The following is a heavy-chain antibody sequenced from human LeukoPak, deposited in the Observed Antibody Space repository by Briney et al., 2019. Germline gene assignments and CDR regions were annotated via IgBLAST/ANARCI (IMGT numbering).Heavy chain of an antibody. CDR2: ISYDGSNK. V-gene: IGHV3-30*04. Sequence: GGSLRLSCAASGFTFSSYAMHWVRQAPGKGLEWVAVISYDGSNKYYADSVKGRFTISRDNSKNTLYLQMNSLRAGDTAVYYCAKDSYSYGSGSSDYWGQGTLVTVSS. D-gene: IGHD3-10*01. CDR1: GFTFSSYA. CDR3: AKDSYSYGSGSSDY. J-gene: IGHJ4*02.